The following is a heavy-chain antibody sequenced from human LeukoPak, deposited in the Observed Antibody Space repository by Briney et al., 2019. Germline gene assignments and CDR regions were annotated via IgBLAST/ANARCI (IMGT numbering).Heavy chain of an antibody. CDR3: ASLTANNWFDP. D-gene: IGHD3-9*01. CDR2: VSYSGRT. J-gene: IGHJ5*02. CDR1: GGSIYSDH. V-gene: IGHV4-59*01. Sequence: SETLSLTCTVSGGSIYSDHWSWIRLPPGRGLEWIGYVSYSGRTYYSPSLKSRATMSVQTSKRQFSLKLSSVTAADTAVYYCASLTANNWFDPWGQGTLVTVSS.